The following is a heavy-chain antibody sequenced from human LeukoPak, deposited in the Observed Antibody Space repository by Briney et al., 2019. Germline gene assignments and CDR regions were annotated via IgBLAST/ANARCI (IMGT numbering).Heavy chain of an antibody. V-gene: IGHV1-69*13. J-gene: IGHJ4*02. CDR2: IIPIFGTA. D-gene: IGHD2-2*01. CDR1: EDTLTELS. CDR3: ARNEYCSSTSCSNTNFDY. Sequence: SVKVPCKVSEDTLTELSMHWVRQAPGKGLEWMGGIIPIFGTANYAQKFQGRVTITADESTSTAYMELSSLRSEDTAVYYCARNEYCSSTSCSNTNFDYWGQGTLVTVSS.